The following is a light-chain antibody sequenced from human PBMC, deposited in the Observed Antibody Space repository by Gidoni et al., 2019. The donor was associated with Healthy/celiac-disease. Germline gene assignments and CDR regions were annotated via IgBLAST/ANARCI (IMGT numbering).Light chain of an antibody. CDR2: AAS. V-gene: IGKV1-39*01. J-gene: IGKJ3*01. CDR1: QSISSY. CDR3: QQSYSTPLT. Sequence: DIQMTQSPSSLSAPVGDRVTITCRASQSISSYLNWYQQKPGKAPKLMIYAASSLQSGVPSRFSGSGSGKDFTLTISSLQPEDFATYYCQQSYSTPLTFGPGTKVDIK.